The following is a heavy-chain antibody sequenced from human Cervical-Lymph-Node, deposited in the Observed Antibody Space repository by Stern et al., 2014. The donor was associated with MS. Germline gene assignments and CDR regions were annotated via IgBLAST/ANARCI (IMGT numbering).Heavy chain of an antibody. J-gene: IGHJ5*02. CDR3: TVGVWNL. D-gene: IGHD1-26*01. CDR2: IRSEIYGGTT. V-gene: IGHV3-49*03. Sequence: EVQLVESGGGLVQTGGSVRLSCKTSGITFCKYGMNWFRKTPGKGLKWVGFIRSEIYGGTTEYAAFVKDRFIISRDDSKNITYLQMNSLKNEDTAVYYCTVGVWNLWGQGTLVTVSS. CDR1: GITFCKYG.